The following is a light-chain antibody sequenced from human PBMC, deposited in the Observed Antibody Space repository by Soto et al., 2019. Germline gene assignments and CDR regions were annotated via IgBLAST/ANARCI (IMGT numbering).Light chain of an antibody. CDR3: ETWDSNTHVV. Sequence: QLVLTQSSSASASLGSSVKLTCTLSSGYSTYTIAWHQQQPGKAPRYLMKVERSGRYIKGSGVPDRFSGFSSGADRHLTIPNPQFGDGADYYCETWDSNTHVVFGGGTKLTVL. V-gene: IGLV4-60*02. CDR2: VERSGRY. J-gene: IGLJ2*01. CDR1: SGYSTYT.